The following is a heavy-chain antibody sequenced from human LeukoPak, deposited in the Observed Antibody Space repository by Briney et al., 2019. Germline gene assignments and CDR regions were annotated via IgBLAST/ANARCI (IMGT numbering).Heavy chain of an antibody. CDR3: ASSPQEVRGAMDY. V-gene: IGHV4-59*01. Sequence: ASETLSLTCTVSGGSISSYYWSWLRQPPGKGLEWIGYIYYSGSTNYNPSLKSRVTISVDTSKNQFSLKLSSVTAADTAVYYCASSPQEVRGAMDYWGQGTLVTVSS. D-gene: IGHD3-10*01. CDR2: IYYSGST. J-gene: IGHJ4*02. CDR1: GGSISSYY.